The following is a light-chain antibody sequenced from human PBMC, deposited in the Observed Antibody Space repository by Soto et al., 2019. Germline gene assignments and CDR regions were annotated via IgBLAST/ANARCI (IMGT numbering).Light chain of an antibody. J-gene: IGKJ2*03. CDR2: TAS. CDR3: QQTDSTLNS. V-gene: IGKV1-39*01. CDR1: QSIRTY. Sequence: DIQVTQSPSSLSASVGDRVTITCRASQSIRTYLNWYQQRPGKPPKLLIHTASPLQSGVPSRFSGSGSGTDFTLTISSLQPEDFATYYCQQTDSTLNSFGQGTKLEMK.